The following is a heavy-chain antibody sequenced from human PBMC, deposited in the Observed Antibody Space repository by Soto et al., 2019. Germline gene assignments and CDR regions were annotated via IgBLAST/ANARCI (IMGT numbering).Heavy chain of an antibody. CDR1: GFTFSSYA. V-gene: IGHV3-30-3*01. CDR2: ISYDGSNK. J-gene: IGHJ6*02. CDR3: ARDGAGWYYYDSSGYYYYYYGMDV. Sequence: QVQLVESGGGVVQPGRSLRLSCAASGFTFSSYAMHWVRQAPGKGLEWVAVISYDGSNKYYADSVKGRFTISRDNSKNTLYLQMNSLRAEDTAVYYCARDGAGWYYYDSSGYYYYYYGMDVWGQGTTVTVSS. D-gene: IGHD3-22*01.